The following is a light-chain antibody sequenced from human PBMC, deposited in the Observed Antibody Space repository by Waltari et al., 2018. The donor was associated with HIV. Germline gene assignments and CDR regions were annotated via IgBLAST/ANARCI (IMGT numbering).Light chain of an antibody. CDR3: QHRSNRPL. V-gene: IGKV3-11*01. CDR2: DAS. J-gene: IGKJ5*01. CDR1: QSVSNY. Sequence: EIVLTQSPATLSLSPGERATLSCRASQSVSNYLAWYQQKPGQAPRLLIFDASNRAAGIAARFSGSGSGTDLTLTISSLEPEDVAVYYCQHRSNRPLFGQGTRLEIK.